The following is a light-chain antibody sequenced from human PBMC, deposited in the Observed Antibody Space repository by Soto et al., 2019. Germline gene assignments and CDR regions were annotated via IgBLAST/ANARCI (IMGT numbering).Light chain of an antibody. Sequence: DIVMTQSPDSLAVSLGERATINCKSSQSVLYSSNNKNYLAWYQQKPGQPPKLLIYWASTRESGVPDRFSGSGSGTEFTLTISSLQSEDFAVYYCQHRTNWPPAISFGQGTRLEIK. J-gene: IGKJ5*01. V-gene: IGKV4-1*01. CDR2: WAS. CDR1: QSVLYSSNNKNY. CDR3: QHRTNWPPAIS.